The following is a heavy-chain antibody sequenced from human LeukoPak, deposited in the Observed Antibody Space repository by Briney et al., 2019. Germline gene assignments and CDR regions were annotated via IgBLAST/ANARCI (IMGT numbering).Heavy chain of an antibody. CDR1: GYTFTGYY. CDR3: ARPGVAGPYYYYMDV. Sequence: ASVKVSCKASGYTFTGYYMHWVRQAPGQGLEWMGWINPNSGGTNYAQKFQGRVTMTRDTSISTAYMELSRLRSDDTAVYYCARPGVAGPYYYYMDVWGKGTTVTVSS. J-gene: IGHJ6*03. V-gene: IGHV1-2*02. CDR2: INPNSGGT. D-gene: IGHD6-19*01.